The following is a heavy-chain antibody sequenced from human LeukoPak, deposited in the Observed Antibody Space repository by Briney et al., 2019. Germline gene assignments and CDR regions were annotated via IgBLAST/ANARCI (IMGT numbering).Heavy chain of an antibody. Sequence: GGSLRLSCAVSGFTFSNAWMSWVRQAPGKGLEWVAFVRIDGSQTFYADSVKGRFTISRDNSKNTLYLQMNSLRAEDTAVYYCAKGSYYDSSGYLDYWGQGTLVTVSS. CDR1: GFTFSNAW. D-gene: IGHD3-22*01. CDR3: AKGSYYDSSGYLDY. CDR2: VRIDGSQT. J-gene: IGHJ4*02. V-gene: IGHV3-30*02.